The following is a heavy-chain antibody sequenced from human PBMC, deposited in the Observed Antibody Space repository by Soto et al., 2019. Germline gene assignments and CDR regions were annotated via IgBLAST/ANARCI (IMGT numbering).Heavy chain of an antibody. Sequence: GGSLRLSCAASGFILRDYYMTWIRQAPGKGLDYISYISSGGTYISYADSVKGRFTISRDNAKNSLFLQLNSLRAEDTGVYFCARLTVTPNYAMDVWGQGTTVTVSS. CDR2: ISSGGTYI. CDR1: GFILRDYY. CDR3: ARLTVTPNYAMDV. V-gene: IGHV3-11*06. J-gene: IGHJ6*02. D-gene: IGHD4-17*01.